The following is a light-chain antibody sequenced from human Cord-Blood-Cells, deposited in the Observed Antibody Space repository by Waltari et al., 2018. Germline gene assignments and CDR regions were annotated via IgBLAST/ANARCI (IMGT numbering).Light chain of an antibody. CDR2: DVS. J-gene: IGLJ3*02. CDR3: SSYTSSSTLV. CDR1: SSDVGGYTY. Sequence: QSALPQPASVSGSPGQSITISCTGTSSDVGGYTYVSWYQQPPGKAPKLMIYDVSNRPSGFSNRFSGSKSGNTASLTISGLQAEDEADYYCSSYTSSSTLVFGGGTKLTVL. V-gene: IGLV2-14*03.